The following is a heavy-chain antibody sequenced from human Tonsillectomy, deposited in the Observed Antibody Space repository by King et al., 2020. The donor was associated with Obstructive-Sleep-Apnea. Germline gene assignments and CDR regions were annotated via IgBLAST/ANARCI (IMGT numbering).Heavy chain of an antibody. Sequence: VQLQQWGEGLLKPSETLSLTCAVYGGSFSDYYWTWIRQPPGKGLEWIGEISHIGGTDYNPSLKSRVTVSIDTSMNQFSLRLSSVTAADTAIYYCARSIVPTILFDYWGQGTLVTVSP. V-gene: IGHV4-34*01. D-gene: IGHD5-12*01. J-gene: IGHJ4*02. CDR2: ISHIGGT. CDR1: GGSFSDYY. CDR3: ARSIVPTILFDY.